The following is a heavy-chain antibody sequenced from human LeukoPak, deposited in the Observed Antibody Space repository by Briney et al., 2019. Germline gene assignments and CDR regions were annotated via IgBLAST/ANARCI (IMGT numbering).Heavy chain of an antibody. Sequence: PGGSLRLSCAASGFTFSNYAMHWVRQAPGKGLEYVSAISSNGGSTYYANSVKGRFTISRDNSKNTLYLQMGSLRAEDMAVYYCARDYYYGSGSYDLFRPFFDYWGQGTLVTVSS. J-gene: IGHJ4*02. D-gene: IGHD3-10*01. CDR2: ISSNGGST. CDR1: GFTFSNYA. V-gene: IGHV3-64*01. CDR3: ARDYYYGSGSYDLFRPFFDY.